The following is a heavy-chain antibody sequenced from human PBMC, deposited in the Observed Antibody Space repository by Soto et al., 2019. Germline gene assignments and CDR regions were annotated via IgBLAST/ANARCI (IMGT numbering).Heavy chain of an antibody. D-gene: IGHD2-15*01. CDR2: ISGSGGST. CDR3: AKDRKGSYCSGGTCYSFDY. V-gene: IGHV3-23*01. CDR1: GFTLGTYV. J-gene: IGHJ4*02. Sequence: EVQLLESGGGLVQPGGSLRLSCAASGFTLGTYVMTWVRRAPGKALEWVSAISGSGGSTNYADPVKGRFTISRDNTKNTLYLQMNSLRVEDTAVYYCAKDRKGSYCSGGTCYSFDYWGQGTLVTVPS.